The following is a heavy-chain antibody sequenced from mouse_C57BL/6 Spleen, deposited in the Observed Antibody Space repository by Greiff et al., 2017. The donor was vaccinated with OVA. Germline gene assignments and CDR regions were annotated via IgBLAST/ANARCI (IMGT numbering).Heavy chain of an antibody. CDR2: IWRGGST. CDR3: AKKGWDYDGFAY. CDR1: GFSLTSYG. J-gene: IGHJ3*01. V-gene: IGHV2-5*01. D-gene: IGHD2-4*01. Sequence: VKLMESGPGLVQPSQSLSITCTVSGFSLTSYGVHWVRQSPGKGLEWLGVIWRGGSTDYNAAFMSRLSITKDNSTSQVFFKMNSLQADDTAIYYCAKKGWDYDGFAYWGQGTLVTVSA.